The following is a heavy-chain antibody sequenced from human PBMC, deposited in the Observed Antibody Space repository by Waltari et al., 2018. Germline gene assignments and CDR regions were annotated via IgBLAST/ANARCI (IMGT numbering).Heavy chain of an antibody. V-gene: IGHV4-59*08. J-gene: IGHJ4*02. CDR2: IYYSGLS. CDR3: ARYYCSGGICYAFDY. CDR1: GGSISGYY. D-gene: IGHD2-15*01. Sequence: QVQLQESGPGLVKPSETLSLTCTVSGGSISGYYWSWIRQPPGKGLEWIGYIYYSGLSHSNPSLRSRVTISVDTSMNQFSLRLTSVSAADTAVYYCARYYCSGGICYAFDYWGQGTLVTVSS.